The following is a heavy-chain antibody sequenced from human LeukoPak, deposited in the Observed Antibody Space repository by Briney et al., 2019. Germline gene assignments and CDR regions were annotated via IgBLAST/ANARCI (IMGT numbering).Heavy chain of an antibody. D-gene: IGHD6-13*01. CDR1: GFTFSNYW. CDR3: ASYGIAAAGTV. J-gene: IGHJ4*02. V-gene: IGHV3-7*01. Sequence: GGSLRLSCAAPGFTFSNYWMSWVRQAPGKGLEWVANIKQDGSEKYYVDSVKGRFTISRDNAKNSLYLQMNSLRAEDTAVYYCASYGIAAAGTVWGQGTLVTVSS. CDR2: IKQDGSEK.